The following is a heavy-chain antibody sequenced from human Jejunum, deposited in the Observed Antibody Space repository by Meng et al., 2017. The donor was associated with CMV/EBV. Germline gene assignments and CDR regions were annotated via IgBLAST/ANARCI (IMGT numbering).Heavy chain of an antibody. CDR2: IYHSGRT. V-gene: IGHV4-4*03. D-gene: IGHD4-17*01. J-gene: IGHJ4*02. Sequence: VHRRESAPGLWKPPGTLSLTCDGSGGSIRNDQWWSWGRQAPGKGLEWIGEIYHSGRTNYNPSVKSRVSMSVDKSQNHFSLRLSSVTAADTAVYYCTTLYGDSISWGQGTLVTVSS. CDR1: GGSIRNDQW. CDR3: TTLYGDSIS.